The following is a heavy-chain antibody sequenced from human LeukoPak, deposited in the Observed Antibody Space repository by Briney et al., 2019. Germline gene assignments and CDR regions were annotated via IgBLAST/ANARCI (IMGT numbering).Heavy chain of an antibody. J-gene: IGHJ3*02. CDR2: ISPGGGTT. Sequence: GGSLRLSCAVSGFAFGSEAMSWVRQSPARGLEWVASISPGGGTTYYADYVKGRFTISRDNSKNTLYLQMNSLRAEDTAVYYCAKVRDCSSTSCYLSGAFDIWGQGTMVTVSS. V-gene: IGHV3-23*01. CDR3: AKVRDCSSTSCYLSGAFDI. D-gene: IGHD2-2*01. CDR1: GFAFGSEA.